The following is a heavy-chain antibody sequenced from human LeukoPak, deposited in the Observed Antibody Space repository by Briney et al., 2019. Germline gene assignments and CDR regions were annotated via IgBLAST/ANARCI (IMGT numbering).Heavy chain of an antibody. CDR3: ATGRGIQLWYGAPPLNY. Sequence: ASVKVSCKVFGYTLTELSMHWVRQAPGKGLEWMGGFDPEDGEIIYAQKFQGRVTMTEDTSTDTAYMELSSLRSEDTAVYYCATGRGIQLWYGAPPLNYWGQGTLVTVSS. V-gene: IGHV1-24*01. CDR1: GYTLTELS. J-gene: IGHJ4*02. CDR2: FDPEDGEI. D-gene: IGHD5-18*01.